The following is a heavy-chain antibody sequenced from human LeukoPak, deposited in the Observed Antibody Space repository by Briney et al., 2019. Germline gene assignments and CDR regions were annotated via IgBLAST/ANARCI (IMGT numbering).Heavy chain of an antibody. Sequence: PGGSLRLSCAASGFTVSSNYMSWVRQAPGKGLEWVSVIYSGGSTYYADSVKGRFTISRDNSKNTLYLQMNSLRAEDTAVYYCARAKYYYDSSGYCFDYWGQGTLVTVSS. D-gene: IGHD3-22*01. CDR3: ARAKYYYDSSGYCFDY. J-gene: IGHJ4*02. CDR1: GFTVSSNY. V-gene: IGHV3-66*01. CDR2: IYSGGST.